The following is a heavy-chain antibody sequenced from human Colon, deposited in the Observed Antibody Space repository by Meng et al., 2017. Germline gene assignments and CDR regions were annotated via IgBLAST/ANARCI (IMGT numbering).Heavy chain of an antibody. CDR2: IYHSGTT. D-gene: IGHD2-2*01. V-gene: IGHV4-4*02. J-gene: IGHJ4*02. Sequence: QMLLRESGPGLVKPSGTLSLTCAVSGGSISSSKWWSWVRQAPGKGLEWIGEIYHSGTTNYNPSLESRVTISVDTSKNQFSLNLTSVTAADTAVYYCARVGVVTQVLDYWGQGTLVTVSS. CDR3: ARVGVVTQVLDY. CDR1: GGSISSSKW.